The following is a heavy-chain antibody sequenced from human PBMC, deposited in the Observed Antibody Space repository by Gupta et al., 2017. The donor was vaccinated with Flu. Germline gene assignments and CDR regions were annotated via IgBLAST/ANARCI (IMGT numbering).Heavy chain of an antibody. CDR3: ARDMGAAPDY. Sequence: SCPISGFSFSTYWMHWVRQAPGKGLVWVSRVNPDGSYTSYADSVKGRFTISRDNAKNTLYLKMNSLRAEDTAVYYCARDMGAAPDYWGQGTLVTVSS. CDR1: GFSFSTYW. CDR2: VNPDGSYT. D-gene: IGHD6-6*01. V-gene: IGHV3-74*01. J-gene: IGHJ4*02.